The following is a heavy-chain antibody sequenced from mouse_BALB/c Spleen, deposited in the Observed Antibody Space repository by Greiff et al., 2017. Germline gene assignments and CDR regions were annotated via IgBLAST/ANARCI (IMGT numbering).Heavy chain of an antibody. CDR2: ISYDGSN. Sequence: EVQLQESGPGLVKPSQSLSLTCSVTGYSITSGYYWNWIRQFPGNKLEWMGYISYDGSNNYNPSLKNRISITRDTSKNQFFLQLNSVTTEDTATYYCAELRAYWYFDVWGAGTTVTVSS. CDR3: AELRAYWYFDV. J-gene: IGHJ1*01. CDR1: GYSITSGYY. D-gene: IGHD1-1*01. V-gene: IGHV3-6*01.